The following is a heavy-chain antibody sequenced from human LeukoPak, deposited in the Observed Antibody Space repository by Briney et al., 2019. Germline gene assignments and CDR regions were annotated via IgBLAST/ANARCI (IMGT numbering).Heavy chain of an antibody. Sequence: SETLSLTCAVYGGSFSGYYWSWIRQPPGKGLEWIGEVNHSGSTNYNPSLKSRVTISVDTSKNQFSLKLSSVTAADTAVYYCARSRGIVVVITFDYWGQGTLVTVSS. J-gene: IGHJ4*02. CDR1: GGSFSGYY. CDR2: VNHSGST. CDR3: ARSRGIVVVITFDY. D-gene: IGHD3-22*01. V-gene: IGHV4-34*01.